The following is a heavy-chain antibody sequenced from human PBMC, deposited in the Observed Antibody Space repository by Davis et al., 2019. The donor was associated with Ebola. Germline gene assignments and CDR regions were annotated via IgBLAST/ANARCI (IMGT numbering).Heavy chain of an antibody. V-gene: IGHV4-39*07. Sequence: SETLSLTCTVSGGSISSSSYYWGWIRQPPGKGLEWIGEINHSGSTNYNPSLKSRVTISVDTSKNQFSLKLSSVTAADTAVYYCARVRGEGYSSSWYPPLNWFDPWGQGTLVTVSS. D-gene: IGHD6-13*01. CDR3: ARVRGEGYSSSWYPPLNWFDP. CDR1: GGSISSSSYY. J-gene: IGHJ5*02. CDR2: INHSGST.